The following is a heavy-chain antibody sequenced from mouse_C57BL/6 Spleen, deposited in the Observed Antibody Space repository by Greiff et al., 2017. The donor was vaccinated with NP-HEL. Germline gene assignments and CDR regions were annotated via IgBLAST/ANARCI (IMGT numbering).Heavy chain of an antibody. J-gene: IGHJ1*03. D-gene: IGHD1-1*01. CDR2: IYPGSGST. CDR1: GYTFTSYW. CDR3: GRRGVVRFHWYFDV. V-gene: IGHV1-55*01. Sequence: VQLQQPGAELVKPGASVKMSCKASGYTFTSYWITWVKQRPGQGLEWIGDIYPGSGSTNYNEKFKSKATLTVDTSSSTAYMQLSSLTSEDSAVYYCGRRGVVRFHWYFDVWGTGTTVTVSS.